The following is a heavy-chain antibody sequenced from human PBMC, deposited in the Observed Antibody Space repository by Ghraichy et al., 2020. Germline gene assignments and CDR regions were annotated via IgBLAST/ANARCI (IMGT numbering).Heavy chain of an antibody. D-gene: IGHD3-10*01. V-gene: IGHV3-7*01. Sequence: GGSLRLSCAASGLTSSNYWMTWVRQAPGKGLEWVANIRQDGSDKYYMDSVRGRFTISRDNAKNSLYLQMNSLRADDTAMYFCARVGYGSGQYHFDHWGRGTLVTVSS. CDR3: ARVGYGSGQYHFDH. CDR1: GLTSSNYW. CDR2: IRQDGSDK. J-gene: IGHJ4*02.